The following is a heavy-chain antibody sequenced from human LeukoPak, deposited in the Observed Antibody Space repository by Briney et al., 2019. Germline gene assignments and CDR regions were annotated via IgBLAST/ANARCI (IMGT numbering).Heavy chain of an antibody. Sequence: ASVKVSCKASGYTFINYYMHWVRQAPGQGLEWMGIINPSGLSTTYAQKFQGRVTMTRDTSISTAYMELSRLRSDDTAVYYCAREHYFDPWGQGTLVTVSS. D-gene: IGHD3-10*01. J-gene: IGHJ5*02. V-gene: IGHV1-46*01. CDR2: INPSGLST. CDR3: AREHYFDP. CDR1: GYTFINYY.